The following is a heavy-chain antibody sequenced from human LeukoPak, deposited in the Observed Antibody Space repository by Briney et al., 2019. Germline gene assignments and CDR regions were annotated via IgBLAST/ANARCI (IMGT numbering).Heavy chain of an antibody. J-gene: IGHJ3*02. V-gene: IGHV3-53*01. CDR3: ARASYRAPLRYFDWLSPGGAFDI. D-gene: IGHD3-9*01. CDR2: IYSGGST. Sequence: GGSLRLSCAASGFTVSSNYMSWVRQAPGKGLEWVSVIYSGGSTYYADSVKGRFTISRDNSKNTLYLQMNSLRAEDTAVYYCARASYRAPLRYFDWLSPGGAFDIWGQGTMVTVSS. CDR1: GFTVSSNY.